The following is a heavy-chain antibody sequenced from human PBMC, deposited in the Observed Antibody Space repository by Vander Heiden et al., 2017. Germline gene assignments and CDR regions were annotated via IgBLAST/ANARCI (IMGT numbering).Heavy chain of an antibody. V-gene: IGHV3-23*01. Sequence: AASGFTFSSYAMSWVRQAPGKGLEWVSAISGSGGSTYYADSVKGRFTISRDNSKNTLYLQMNSLRAEDTAVYYYAKDRGSYSDYYFDYWGQGTLVTVSS. J-gene: IGHJ4*02. D-gene: IGHD1-26*01. CDR3: AKDRGSYSDYYFDY. CDR1: GFTFSSYA. CDR2: ISGSGGST.